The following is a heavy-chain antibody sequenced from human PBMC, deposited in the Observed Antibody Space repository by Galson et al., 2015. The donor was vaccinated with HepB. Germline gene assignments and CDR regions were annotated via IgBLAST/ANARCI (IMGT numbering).Heavy chain of an antibody. D-gene: IGHD5-18*01. V-gene: IGHV3-23*01. J-gene: IGHJ5*01. CDR2: ISGNGDST. Sequence: SLRLSCAASGLTFTGYAMNWVRQAPGRGLEWISGISGNGDSTFYADSVKGRFTVSRDNSNNMLYLQMNSLRAEDAGLYFCAKGYGLFDSWGQGILVTVSS. CDR1: GLTFTGYA. CDR3: AKGYGLFDS.